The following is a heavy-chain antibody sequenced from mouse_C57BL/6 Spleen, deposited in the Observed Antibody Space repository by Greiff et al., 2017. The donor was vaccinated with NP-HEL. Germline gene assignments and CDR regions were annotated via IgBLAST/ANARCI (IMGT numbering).Heavy chain of an antibody. CDR1: GYSFTGFY. CDR2: INPSTGGT. D-gene: IGHD2-4*01. V-gene: IGHV1-42*01. CDR3: ARSAYYDYPFAY. J-gene: IGHJ3*01. Sequence: VQLQQSGPELVKPGASVKISCKASGYSFTGFYMNWVKQSPEKSLEWIGEINPSTGGTTYNQKFKAKATLTVDKSSSTAYMQLKSLTSEDSAVYYCARSAYYDYPFAYWGQGTLVTVSA.